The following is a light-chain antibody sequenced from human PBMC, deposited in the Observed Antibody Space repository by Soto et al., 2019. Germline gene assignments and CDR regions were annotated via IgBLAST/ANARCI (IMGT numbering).Light chain of an antibody. CDR3: QQYNSYST. CDR2: KAS. CDR1: QSISSW. J-gene: IGKJ1*01. Sequence: NEVTQTPSTRSASVEDRVRITCRASQSISSWLAWYQQKPGKAPKLLIYKASSLESGVPSRFSGSGSGTEFTLTISSLQPDDFATYYCQQYNSYSTFGQGTKVDIK. V-gene: IGKV1-5*03.